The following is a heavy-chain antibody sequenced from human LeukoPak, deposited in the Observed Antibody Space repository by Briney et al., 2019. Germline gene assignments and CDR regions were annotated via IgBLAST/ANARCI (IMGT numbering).Heavy chain of an antibody. D-gene: IGHD1-26*01. CDR1: VHLQWLC. CDR3: TRAGNSGSYL. CDR2: IRSKANSYAT. Sequence: GGSLETLLCSLWVHLQWLCYALGPPGSGKGLEWVGRIRSKANSYATAYAASVKGRFTISRDDSKNTAYLQMNSLKTEDTAVYYCTRAGNSGSYLWGQGTLVTVSS. V-gene: IGHV3-73*01. J-gene: IGHJ4*02.